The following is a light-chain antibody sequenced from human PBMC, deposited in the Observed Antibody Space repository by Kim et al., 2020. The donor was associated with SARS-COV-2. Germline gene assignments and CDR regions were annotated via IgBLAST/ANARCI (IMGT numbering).Light chain of an antibody. Sequence: SAAVGDRVTITCRASQGISNHLAWYQQKPGKIPALLIYAASTLQSGVPSRFSGSGSGTDFTLTISSLQPEDVATYYCQKYNIAPWTFGQGTKVDIK. CDR2: AAS. V-gene: IGKV1-27*01. J-gene: IGKJ1*01. CDR1: QGISNH. CDR3: QKYNIAPWT.